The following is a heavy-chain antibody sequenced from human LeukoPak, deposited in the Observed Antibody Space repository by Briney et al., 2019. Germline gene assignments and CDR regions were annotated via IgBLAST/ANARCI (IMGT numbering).Heavy chain of an antibody. CDR1: GFIFSTCA. J-gene: IGHJ3*02. CDR3: AKDRFSSSWFDGSDI. CDR2: ISGSGGTT. Sequence: GGSLRLSCAASGFIFSTCAMSWVRQAPGKGLEWVSAISGSGGTTYYADSVKGRFTISRDNSKNTLYLQMNSLRAEDTAVYYCAKDRFSSSWFDGSDIWGQGTVVTVS. D-gene: IGHD6-13*01. V-gene: IGHV3-23*01.